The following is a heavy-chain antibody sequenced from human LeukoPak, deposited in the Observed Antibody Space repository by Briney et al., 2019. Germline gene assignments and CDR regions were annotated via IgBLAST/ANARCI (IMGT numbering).Heavy chain of an antibody. CDR3: ARVPAEPTHYYYYYGMDV. CDR1: GFTFSSTG. D-gene: IGHD2-2*01. CDR2: IWYDGSNK. J-gene: IGHJ6*02. V-gene: IGHV3-33*01. Sequence: PGRSLRLSCAASGFTFSSTGMHWVRQAPGKGLEWVAVIWYDGSNKYYADSVKGRFTISRDNSKNTLYLQMNSLRAEDTAVYYCARVPAEPTHYYYYYGMDVWGQGTTVTVSS.